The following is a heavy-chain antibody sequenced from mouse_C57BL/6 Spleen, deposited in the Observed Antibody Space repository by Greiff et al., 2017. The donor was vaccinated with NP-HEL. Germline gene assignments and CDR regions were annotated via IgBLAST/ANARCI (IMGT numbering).Heavy chain of an antibody. CDR1: GYTFTSYW. CDR3: AIDGYPPWFAY. V-gene: IGHV1-74*01. Sequence: QVHVKQPGAELVKPGASVKVSCKASGYTFTSYWMHWVKQRPGQGLEWIGRIHPSDSDTNYNQKFKGKATLTVDKSSSTAYMQLSSLTSEDSAVYYCAIDGYPPWFAYWGQGTLVTVSA. J-gene: IGHJ3*01. CDR2: IHPSDSDT. D-gene: IGHD2-3*01.